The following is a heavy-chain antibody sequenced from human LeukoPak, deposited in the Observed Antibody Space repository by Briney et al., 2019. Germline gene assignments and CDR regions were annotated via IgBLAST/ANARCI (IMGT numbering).Heavy chain of an antibody. V-gene: IGHV3-23*01. J-gene: IGHJ4*02. D-gene: IGHD2-15*01. Sequence: GGSLRLSCAASGFTFSSSAMSWVRQAPGKGLEWVSNISGSGSGGSTYYVDSVKGRFTISRDNSKNTLYLQMNSLRAEDTAVYYCAKAPVTTCRGAFCYPFDYWGLGTLVTVSS. CDR1: GFTFSSSA. CDR3: AKAPVTTCRGAFCYPFDY. CDR2: ISGSGSGGST.